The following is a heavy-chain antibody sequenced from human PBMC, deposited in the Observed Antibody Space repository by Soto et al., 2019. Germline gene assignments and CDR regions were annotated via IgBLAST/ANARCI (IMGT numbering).Heavy chain of an antibody. CDR1: GGSISSYY. V-gene: IGHV4-59*13. J-gene: IGHJ6*02. CDR3: ASHSSSWYSGKRPHYYGMDV. Sequence: SETLSLTCTVSGGSISSYYWSWIRQPPGKGLEWIGYIYYSGITNYNPSLKGRVTISVDTSKNQFSLKLSSVTAADTAGYYCASHSSSWYSGKRPHYYGMDVWGQGPTLTV. D-gene: IGHD6-13*01. CDR2: IYYSGIT.